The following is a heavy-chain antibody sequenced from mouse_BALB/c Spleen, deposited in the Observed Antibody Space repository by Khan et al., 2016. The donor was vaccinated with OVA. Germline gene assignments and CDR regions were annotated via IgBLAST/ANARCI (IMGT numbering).Heavy chain of an antibody. CDR1: GYTFTDYN. CDR3: AREGASWFAY. V-gene: IGHV1-18*01. Sequence: VRLQQSGPELVKPGASVKIPCKASGYTFTDYNLDWVKQSHGKSLEWIGDINPNTGGTIYNQKFTGKATLTVDKSSSTAYMELRSLTSEDTAVYYCAREGASWFAYWGQGTLVTVSA. CDR2: INPNTGGT. J-gene: IGHJ3*01.